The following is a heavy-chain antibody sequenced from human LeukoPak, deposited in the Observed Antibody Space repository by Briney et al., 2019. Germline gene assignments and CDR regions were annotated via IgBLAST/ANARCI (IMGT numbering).Heavy chain of an antibody. CDR2: FHYSGST. V-gene: IGHV4-38-2*02. D-gene: IGHD2-2*02. Sequence: SETLSLTCTVSGYSIISGYCWEWIRPPPGKGLGWIGSFHYSGSTYYNPSLRSRVTISGETSKKKFSLRLSSVTAADTAVYYCARAYCSSTSCYTEGWFDPWGQGTLVTVSS. J-gene: IGHJ5*02. CDR1: GYSIISGYC. CDR3: ARAYCSSTSCYTEGWFDP.